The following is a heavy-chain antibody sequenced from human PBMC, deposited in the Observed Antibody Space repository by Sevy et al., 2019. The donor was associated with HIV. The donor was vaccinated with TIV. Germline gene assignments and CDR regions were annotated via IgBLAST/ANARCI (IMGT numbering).Heavy chain of an antibody. CDR2: ISYDGSNK. Sequence: GGSLRLSCAASGFTFSSYAMHWVRRAPGKGLEWVAVISYDGSNKYYADSVKGRFTISRDNSKNTLYLQMNSLRAEDTAVYYCARDKYSSGWYYAFDIWGQGTMVTVSS. CDR3: ARDKYSSGWYYAFDI. J-gene: IGHJ3*02. D-gene: IGHD6-19*01. CDR1: GFTFSSYA. V-gene: IGHV3-30-3*01.